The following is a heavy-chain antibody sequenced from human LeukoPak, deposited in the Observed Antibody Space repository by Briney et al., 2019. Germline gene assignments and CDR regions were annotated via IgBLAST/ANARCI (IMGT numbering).Heavy chain of an antibody. V-gene: IGHV3-23*01. D-gene: IGHD2-15*01. CDR1: GFTFGSQV. J-gene: IGHJ3*02. Sequence: GGSLRLACAASGFTFGSQVMRWVRQAPGKGLEWVSTISAGGATFYADSVRGRFTISRDNSKNTLYLQMNSLRAEDTAVYYCARAVADAFDIWGQGTMVTVSS. CDR2: ISAGGAT. CDR3: ARAVADAFDI.